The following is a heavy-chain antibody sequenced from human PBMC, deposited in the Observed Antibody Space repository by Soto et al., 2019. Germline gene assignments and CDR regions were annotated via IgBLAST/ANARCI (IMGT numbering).Heavy chain of an antibody. CDR3: ARSAIPRGGWFRH. D-gene: IGHD2-21*01. V-gene: IGHV4-4*07. CDR1: DDSLSTYY. Sequence: SETLSLTCNVSDDSLSTYYWSWIRQPAGKGLEWIGRIYASGSTNYNPSLKGRVSMSVDTSKKQFSLRMISVTAADTAMYYCARSAIPRGGWFRHWGKGVLVTVS. CDR2: IYASGST. J-gene: IGHJ5*02.